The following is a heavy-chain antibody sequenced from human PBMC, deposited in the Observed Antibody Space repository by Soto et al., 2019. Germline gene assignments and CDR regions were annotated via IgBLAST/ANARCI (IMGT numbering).Heavy chain of an antibody. V-gene: IGHV3-48*01. CDR2: FSSSSSTI. CDR1: GFTFSSYS. J-gene: IGHJ4*02. Sequence: GGSLRLSCAASGFTFSSYSMNWVRQAPGKGLEWVSYFSSSSSTIYYADSVKGRFTISRDNAKNSLYLQMNSLRAEDTAVYYCARDRAPLLSIAARNNFDYWGQGTLVTVSS. CDR3: ARDRAPLLSIAARNNFDY. D-gene: IGHD6-6*01.